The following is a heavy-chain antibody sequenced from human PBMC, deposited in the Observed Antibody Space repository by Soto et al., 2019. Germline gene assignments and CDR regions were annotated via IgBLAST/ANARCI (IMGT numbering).Heavy chain of an antibody. J-gene: IGHJ6*02. CDR1: GFTFSSYS. CDR3: AREVYDFWSRYYTYYGMDV. V-gene: IGHV3-21*01. CDR2: ISSSSSYI. Sequence: GGSLRLSCAASGFTFSSYSMNLVRQAPGKGLEWVSSISSSSSYIYYADSVKGRFTISRDNAKNSLYLQMNSLRAEDTAVYYCAREVYDFWSRYYTYYGMDVWGQGTTVTVSS. D-gene: IGHD3-3*01.